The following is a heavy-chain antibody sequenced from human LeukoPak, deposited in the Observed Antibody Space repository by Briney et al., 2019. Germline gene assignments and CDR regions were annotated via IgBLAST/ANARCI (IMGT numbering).Heavy chain of an antibody. CDR2: IKQDGSEK. CDR1: GFTFRRYW. V-gene: IGHV3-7*02. J-gene: IGHJ4*02. D-gene: IGHD1-26*01. Sequence: GGSLRLSCAASGFTFRRYWMSWARQASGKGLEWVANIKQDGSEKYYVDSVKGRFSISRDNAKNSVYLQMNSLRAEDTAVYYCARLMGERSLFDYWGQGVLVTVSS. CDR3: ARLMGERSLFDY.